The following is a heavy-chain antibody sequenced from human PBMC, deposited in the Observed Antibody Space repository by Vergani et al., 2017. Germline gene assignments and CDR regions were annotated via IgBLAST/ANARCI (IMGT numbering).Heavy chain of an antibody. CDR1: GGSFTSYH. CDR2: IDHTGRP. D-gene: IGHD4-11*01. Sequence: QVQLQQWGGGLLKPSETLSLTCVVNGGSFTSYHWTWIRQSPGEGREWVGDIDHTGRPDYNPSLKSRLTSSVDKSRNQFSLTLNSVTATDTAIYFCSRVNTETNGHLYYYYYMDVWGQGTAVTVS. CDR3: SRVNTETNGHLYYYYYMDV. J-gene: IGHJ6*03. V-gene: IGHV4-34*01.